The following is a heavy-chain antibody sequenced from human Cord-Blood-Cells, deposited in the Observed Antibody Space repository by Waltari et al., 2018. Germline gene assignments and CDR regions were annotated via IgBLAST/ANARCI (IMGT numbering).Heavy chain of an antibody. D-gene: IGHD3-16*01. CDR2: ISSSSSYI. V-gene: IGHV3-21*01. J-gene: IGHJ4*02. Sequence: EVQLVESGGGLVKPGGSLRLSCAASGFTFSSYSMNWVRPAPGKGLEWVSSISSSSSYIYYADSVKGRFTISRDNAKNSLYLQMNSLRAEDTAVYYCATEGGLRYFDYWGQGTLVTVSS. CDR3: ATEGGLRYFDY. CDR1: GFTFSSYS.